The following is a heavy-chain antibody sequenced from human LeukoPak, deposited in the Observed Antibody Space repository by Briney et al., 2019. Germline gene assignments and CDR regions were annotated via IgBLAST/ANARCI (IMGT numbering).Heavy chain of an antibody. Sequence: ASVKVSCKASGYTCTSYYMNWVRQAPGQGLEWMGIINPSSGRTTYAQKFQGRVTMTRDTSTSTVYMELTSLRSEDTAVFYCASGGLPARSWFDPWGQGTLVTVSS. CDR3: ASGGLPARSWFDP. D-gene: IGHD3/OR15-3a*01. CDR2: INPSSGRT. J-gene: IGHJ5*02. CDR1: GYTCTSYY. V-gene: IGHV1-46*01.